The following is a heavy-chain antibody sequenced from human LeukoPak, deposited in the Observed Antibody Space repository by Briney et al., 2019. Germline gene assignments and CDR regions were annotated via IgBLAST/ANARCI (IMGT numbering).Heavy chain of an antibody. CDR1: GYSFTSYW. V-gene: IGHV5-51*01. CDR2: IYPDDSDV. Sequence: GESLKISCKGSGYSFTSYWIGWVRQLPGKGLEWMGIIYPDDSDVRYSPSFQGQVTISADKSISTAYLQWSSLKASDTAMYYCAGLTEYYYGSGSYPNWFDPWGQGTLVTVSS. D-gene: IGHD3-10*01. CDR3: AGLTEYYYGSGSYPNWFDP. J-gene: IGHJ5*02.